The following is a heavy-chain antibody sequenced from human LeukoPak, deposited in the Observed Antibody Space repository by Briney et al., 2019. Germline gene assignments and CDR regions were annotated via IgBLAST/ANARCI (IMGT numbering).Heavy chain of an antibody. J-gene: IGHJ3*02. D-gene: IGHD3-10*01. Sequence: SETLSLTCTVSGGSTSSGDYYWSWIRQPPGKGLEWIGYIYYSGSTYYNPSLKSRVTISVDTSKNQFSLKLSSVTAADTAVYYCARAGITMVRGALHDAFDIWGQGTMVTVSS. V-gene: IGHV4-30-4*08. CDR1: GGSTSSGDYY. CDR2: IYYSGST. CDR3: ARAGITMVRGALHDAFDI.